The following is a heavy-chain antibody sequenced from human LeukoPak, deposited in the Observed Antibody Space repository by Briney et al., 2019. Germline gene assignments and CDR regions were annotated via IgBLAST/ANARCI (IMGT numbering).Heavy chain of an antibody. J-gene: IGHJ4*02. CDR3: ASRAVGSGYSY. D-gene: IGHD3-22*01. V-gene: IGHV3-48*01. CDR2: ISSSSSTI. CDR1: GFTFSSYS. Sequence: PGGSLRLSCAASGFTFSSYSMNWVRQAPGKGVEWVSYISSSSSTIYYADSVKGRFTISRDNAKNSLYLQMNSLRAEDTAVYYCASRAVGSGYSYWGQGTLVTVSS.